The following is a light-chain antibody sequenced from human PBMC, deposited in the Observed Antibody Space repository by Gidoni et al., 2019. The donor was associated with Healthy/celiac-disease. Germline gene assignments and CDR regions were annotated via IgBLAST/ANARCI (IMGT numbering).Light chain of an antibody. V-gene: IGKV3D-20*01. CDR1: QSVSSSY. CDR3: QQYGSSAYT. J-gene: IGKJ2*01. CDR2: DAS. Sequence: EMVWRRLQATLSLSPGEEATLPCGASQSVSSSYLAWYQQKPGLAPRLLIYDASSRATGIPDRFSGSGSGTDFTLTISILEPEDFAVYYCQQYGSSAYTFGQXTKLEIK.